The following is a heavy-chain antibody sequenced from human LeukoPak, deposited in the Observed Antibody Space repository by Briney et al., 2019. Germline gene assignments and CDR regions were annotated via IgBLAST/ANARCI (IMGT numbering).Heavy chain of an antibody. Sequence: GGSLRLSCAASGFTFSSYAMTWVRQAPGKGLEWVSAINGGGGNTYYTNSVKGRFTISRDNSKNTLYLQMNSLRAEDTAVYYCAKDRSGSFPNWFDPWGRGTLVTVSS. CDR3: AKDRSGSFPNWFDP. D-gene: IGHD3-10*01. J-gene: IGHJ5*02. V-gene: IGHV3-23*01. CDR1: GFTFSSYA. CDR2: INGGGGNT.